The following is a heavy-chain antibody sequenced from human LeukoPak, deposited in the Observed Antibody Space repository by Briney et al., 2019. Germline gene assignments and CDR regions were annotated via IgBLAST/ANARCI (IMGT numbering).Heavy chain of an antibody. D-gene: IGHD5-12*01. CDR2: ISDSGGYT. Sequence: GGSLRLSCAASGFTFSDYHMSWIRQAPGKGLEWISYISDSGGYTKYADSVKGRFTISRDNAKNSLYLQMNSLSAEDTAVYYCARDNSGRSYFEYWGRGTLVTVSS. V-gene: IGHV3-11*05. CDR3: ARDNSGRSYFEY. CDR1: GFTFSDYH. J-gene: IGHJ4*02.